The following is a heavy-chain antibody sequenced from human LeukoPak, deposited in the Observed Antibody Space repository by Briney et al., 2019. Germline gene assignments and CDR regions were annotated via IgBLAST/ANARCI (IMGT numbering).Heavy chain of an antibody. J-gene: IGHJ5*02. D-gene: IGHD6-13*01. CDR3: ARHGGREQHLVGWFDP. CDR1: GGSISSSSYY. Sequence: KTSETLSLTCTVSGGSISSSSYYWGWIRQPPGKGLEWIGSIYYSGSTYYNPSLKSRVTISVDTSKNQFSLKLSSVTAADTAVYYCARHGGREQHLVGWFDPWGQGTLVTVSS. V-gene: IGHV4-39*01. CDR2: IYYSGST.